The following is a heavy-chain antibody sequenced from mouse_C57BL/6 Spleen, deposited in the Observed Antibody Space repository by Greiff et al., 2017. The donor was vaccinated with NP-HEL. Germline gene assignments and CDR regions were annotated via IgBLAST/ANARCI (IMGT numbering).Heavy chain of an antibody. V-gene: IGHV1-55*01. D-gene: IGHD2-1*01. CDR1: GYTFTSYW. J-gene: IGHJ4*01. Sequence: QVQLQQPGAELVKPGASVKMSCKASGYTFTSYWITWVKQRPGQGLEWIGDIYPGSGSTNYNEKFKSKATLTVDTSSSTAYMQLSSLTSEDSAVYYCARRGNYPYYAMDYWGQGTSVTVSS. CDR3: ARRGNYPYYAMDY. CDR2: IYPGSGST.